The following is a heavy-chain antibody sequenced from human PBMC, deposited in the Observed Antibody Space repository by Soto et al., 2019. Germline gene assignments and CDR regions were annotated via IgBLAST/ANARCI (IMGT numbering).Heavy chain of an antibody. V-gene: IGHV3-30*12. CDR1: GGIFSDYG. CDR2: IINNGIIK. CDR3: ARYGSSRHHPWN. D-gene: IGHD3-10*01. Sequence: WVSLRLSCAVSGGIFSDYGLHWVRQAPGKGLEWLAIIINNGIIKYYADSVEGRFTISRDNSKNTLYLQMNSLRAEDTGVYYCARYGSSRHHPWNWG. J-gene: IGHJ1*01.